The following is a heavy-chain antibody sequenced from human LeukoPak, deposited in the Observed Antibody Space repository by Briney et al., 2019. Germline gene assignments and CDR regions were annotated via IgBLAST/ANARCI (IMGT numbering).Heavy chain of an antibody. J-gene: IGHJ4*02. D-gene: IGHD2/OR15-2a*01. CDR3: ARSFRGSATQFDY. Sequence: PSETLSLTCTASGGSISSYYWSWIRQPPGKGLEWIGYIYYSGSTNYNPSLKSRVTISVDTSKNQFSLKLSSVTAADTAVYYCARSFRGSATQFDYWGQGTLVTVSS. CDR2: IYYSGST. CDR1: GGSISSYY. V-gene: IGHV4-59*01.